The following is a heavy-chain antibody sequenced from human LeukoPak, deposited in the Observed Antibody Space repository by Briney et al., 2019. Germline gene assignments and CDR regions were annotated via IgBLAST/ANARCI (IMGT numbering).Heavy chain of an antibody. CDR2: LYSDGNT. V-gene: IGHV3-53*01. CDR1: GFTVITDD. D-gene: IGHD1-14*01. CDR3: ARGVEPLAANTLAY. Sequence: GGSLRLSCAASGFTVITDDMTWVRQAPGKGLEWGSVLYSDGNTKYADSVQGRFTISRDNSKNTLYLEMNRLSPDDAAVYYCARGVEPLAANTLAYWGQGTLVTVSS. J-gene: IGHJ4*02.